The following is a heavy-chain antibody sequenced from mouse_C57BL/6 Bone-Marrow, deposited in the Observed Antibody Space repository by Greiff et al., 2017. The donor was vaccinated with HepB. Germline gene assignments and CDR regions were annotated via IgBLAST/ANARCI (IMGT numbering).Heavy chain of an antibody. CDR2: ISYDGSN. J-gene: IGHJ3*01. CDR1: GYSITSGYY. V-gene: IGHV3-6*01. Sequence: EVQLQESGPGLVKPSQSLSLTCSVTGYSITSGYYWNWIRQFPGNKLEWMGYISYDGSNNYNPSLKNRISITRDTSKNQFFLKLNSVTTEDTATYYCARYDGSSAWFAYWDQGTLVTVSA. CDR3: ARYDGSSAWFAY. D-gene: IGHD1-1*01.